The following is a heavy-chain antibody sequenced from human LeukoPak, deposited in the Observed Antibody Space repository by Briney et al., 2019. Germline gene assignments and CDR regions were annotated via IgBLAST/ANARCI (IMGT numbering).Heavy chain of an antibody. V-gene: IGHV1-46*01. CDR2: INPSGGST. D-gene: IGHD1-1*01. Sequence: ASVKVSCRASGYAFTSYYMHWVRQAPGQGLEWMGIINPSGGSTSYAQKFQGRVTMTRDTSTSTVYMELSSLRSDDTAVYYCAREVGRFHDYWGQGTLVTVSS. CDR3: AREVGRFHDY. J-gene: IGHJ4*02. CDR1: GYAFTSYY.